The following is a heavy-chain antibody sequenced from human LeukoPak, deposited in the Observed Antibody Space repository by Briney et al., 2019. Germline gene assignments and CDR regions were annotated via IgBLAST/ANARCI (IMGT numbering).Heavy chain of an antibody. D-gene: IGHD6-19*01. J-gene: IGHJ4*02. V-gene: IGHV3-30*02. Sequence: PGGSLRLSCAASGFTFSSYGMHWVRQAPGKGLDGVAFIRYDGSNKYYADSVKGRFTISRDNSKNTLYLQMNSLRAEDTAVYYCAKDDRWYSSGWTVYYFDYWGQGTLVAVSS. CDR1: GFTFSSYG. CDR2: IRYDGSNK. CDR3: AKDDRWYSSGWTVYYFDY.